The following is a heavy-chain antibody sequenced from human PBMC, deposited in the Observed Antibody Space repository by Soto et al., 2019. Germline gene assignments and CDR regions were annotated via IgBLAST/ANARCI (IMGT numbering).Heavy chain of an antibody. CDR2: IYYSGST. V-gene: IGHV4-59*01. CDR1: GGSISSYY. D-gene: IGHD3-9*01. J-gene: IGHJ6*02. Sequence: SETLSLTCTVSGGSISSYYWSWIRQPPGKGLEWIGYIYYSGSTNYNPSLKSRVTISVDTSKNQFSLKLSSVTAADTAVYYCARDHYDILTGHNYYYGMDVWGQGTTVTVSS. CDR3: ARDHYDILTGHNYYYGMDV.